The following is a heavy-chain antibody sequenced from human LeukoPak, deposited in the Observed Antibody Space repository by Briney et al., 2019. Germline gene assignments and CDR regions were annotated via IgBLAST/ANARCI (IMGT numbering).Heavy chain of an antibody. Sequence: PSETLSLTCIVSGGSISTYYWSWIRQPAGKGLEWIGRIYTSGSTNYTNYNPSLKSRLTMSADTSKNHFSLKLRSVTAVDTAVYYCARDWDLGDCSGGDCTHDAFDIWGQGTMVTVSS. CDR2: IYTSGSTNYT. CDR1: GGSISTYY. D-gene: IGHD2-15*01. V-gene: IGHV4-4*07. J-gene: IGHJ3*02. CDR3: ARDWDLGDCSGGDCTHDAFDI.